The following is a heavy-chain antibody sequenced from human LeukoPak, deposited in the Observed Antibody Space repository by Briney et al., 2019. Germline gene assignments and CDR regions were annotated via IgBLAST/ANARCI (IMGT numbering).Heavy chain of an antibody. J-gene: IGHJ5*02. CDR3: ARGTYYDFWSGYQNWFDP. D-gene: IGHD3-3*01. CDR1: GYTFTGYY. Sequence: GASVKVSCKASGYTFTGYYMHWVRQAPGQGLEWMGWINPNSGGTNYAQEFQGRVTMTRDTSISTAYMELSRLRSDDTAVYYCARGTYYDFWSGYQNWFDPWGQGTLVTVSS. V-gene: IGHV1-2*02. CDR2: INPNSGGT.